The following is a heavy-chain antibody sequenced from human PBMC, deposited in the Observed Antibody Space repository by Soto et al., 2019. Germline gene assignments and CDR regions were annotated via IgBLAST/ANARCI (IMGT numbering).Heavy chain of an antibody. Sequence: QITLKESGPTLVKPTQTLTLTCTFSGFSLSTSGVGVGWIRQPPGKALEWLALIYWGDDKRYSPSLRSRLTISKDTSKNQVVLTMTNVDPVDTATYYCIQSRCGGDCLQSYASHYYYGMDVWGQGTTVTVSS. CDR3: IQSRCGGDCLQSYASHYYYGMDV. J-gene: IGHJ6*02. D-gene: IGHD2-21*02. V-gene: IGHV2-5*02. CDR2: IYWGDDK. CDR1: GFSLSTSGVG.